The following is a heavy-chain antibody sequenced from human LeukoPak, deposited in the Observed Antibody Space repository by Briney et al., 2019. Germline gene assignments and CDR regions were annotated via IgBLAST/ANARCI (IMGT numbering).Heavy chain of an antibody. CDR2: ISGSGGST. CDR3: AKDQGTTYYYDSSGYRSFDY. CDR1: GLTFSSYA. J-gene: IGHJ4*02. V-gene: IGHV3-23*01. D-gene: IGHD3-22*01. Sequence: GGSLRLSCAASGLTFSSYAISSVRQAPGKGLEWVSSISGSGGSTYYADSVKGRFTISRDNSKNTLYLQMNSLRAEDTAVYYCAKDQGTTYYYDSSGYRSFDYWGQGTLVTVSS.